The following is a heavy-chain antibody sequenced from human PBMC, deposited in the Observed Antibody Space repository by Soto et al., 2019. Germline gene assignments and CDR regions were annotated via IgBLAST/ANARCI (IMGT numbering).Heavy chain of an antibody. CDR3: AREDLGGRHAQAIDY. Sequence: EVQLVESGGGLVKPGGSLRLSCAASGFTFSSYSMNWVRQAPGKGLEWVSSISSSSSYIYYADSVKGRFTISRDNAKNSLYLQMNSLRAEDTAVYYCAREDLGGRHAQAIDYWGQGTLVTVSS. CDR1: GFTFSSYS. D-gene: IGHD5-18*01. V-gene: IGHV3-21*01. J-gene: IGHJ4*02. CDR2: ISSSSSYI.